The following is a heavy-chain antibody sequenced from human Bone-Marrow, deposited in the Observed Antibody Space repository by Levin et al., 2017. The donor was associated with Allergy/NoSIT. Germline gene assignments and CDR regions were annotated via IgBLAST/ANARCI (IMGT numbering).Heavy chain of an antibody. V-gene: IGHV3-48*02. CDR1: GFSFSRYS. J-gene: IGHJ4*02. CDR2: ISFSSNTI. D-gene: IGHD3-10*01. CDR3: ARWGVWFGELPLDS. Sequence: VASVKVSCAASGFSFSRYSMNWVRQAPGKGLEWISYISFSSNTIYYADSVKGRFTISRDNAKNSVFLQMNSLRDEDTAVYYCARWGVWFGELPLDSWGQGTLVTVSS.